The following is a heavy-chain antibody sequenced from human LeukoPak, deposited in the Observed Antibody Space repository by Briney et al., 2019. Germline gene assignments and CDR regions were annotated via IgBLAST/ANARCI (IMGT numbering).Heavy chain of an antibody. Sequence: GGSLRLSCAASGFTFSSYAMSWVRQAPGKGLKWVSAISGSGGTTYYADSVKGRFTISRDNSKNTLYLQMNSLRAEDTAVYYCAKGSDYVWGSYRPGTLFDYWGQGTLVTVSS. CDR2: ISGSGGTT. D-gene: IGHD3-16*02. CDR3: AKGSDYVWGSYRPGTLFDY. V-gene: IGHV3-23*01. J-gene: IGHJ4*02. CDR1: GFTFSSYA.